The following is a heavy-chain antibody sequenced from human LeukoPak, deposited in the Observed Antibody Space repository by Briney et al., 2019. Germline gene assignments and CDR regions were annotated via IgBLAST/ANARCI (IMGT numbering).Heavy chain of an antibody. CDR3: ALLAVASDFDY. V-gene: IGHV3-48*03. J-gene: IGHJ4*02. Sequence: GGSLRLSCAASGFMFRSFEMYWVRQAPGKGLEWIAYISSGATTMYYADSVKGRFTISRDDAKNSLFLQMKSLRAEDTAVHYCALLAVASDFDYWGQGALVTVSS. CDR1: GFMFRSFE. CDR2: ISSGATTM. D-gene: IGHD6-19*01.